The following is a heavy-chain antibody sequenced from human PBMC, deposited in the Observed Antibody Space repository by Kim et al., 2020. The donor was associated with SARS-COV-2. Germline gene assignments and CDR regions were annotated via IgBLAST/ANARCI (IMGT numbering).Heavy chain of an antibody. CDR1: GFTFNDHA. V-gene: IGHV3-9*01. Sequence: GGSLRLSCIASGFTFNDHAMHWVRQAPGKGLEWVSGIMWNSDGIGYADSVKGRFTTSIDNAKNSLYLQMNSLRPEDTALYYCTKDVLAGGADVWVQGTAVIVSS. CDR2: IMWNSDGI. J-gene: IGHJ6*02. CDR3: TKDVLAGGADV. D-gene: IGHD3-3*02.